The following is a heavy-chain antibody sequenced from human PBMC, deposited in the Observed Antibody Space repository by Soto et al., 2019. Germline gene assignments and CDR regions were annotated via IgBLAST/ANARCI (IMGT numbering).Heavy chain of an antibody. Sequence: KPSETLSLTCSVSDGSVNSGNYYWSWIRQPPGKGLEWIGNIYYIGTTEYNPSLKSRVTISVDTSKNQFSLKVTSVTAADTAVYFCAREEKQLSRYGGDFHXWGQVILVTVSX. V-gene: IGHV4-61*01. CDR1: DGSVNSGNYY. CDR3: AREEKQLSRYGGDFHX. J-gene: IGHJ4*02. D-gene: IGHD3-16*01. CDR2: IYYIGTT.